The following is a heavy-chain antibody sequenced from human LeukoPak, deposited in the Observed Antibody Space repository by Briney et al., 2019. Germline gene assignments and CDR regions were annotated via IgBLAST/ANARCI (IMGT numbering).Heavy chain of an antibody. CDR3: ARGVGPNPFDY. J-gene: IGHJ4*02. Sequence: PSETLSLTCTVSGGSISSSSYYWGWIRQPPGKGLEWIGSIYYGGSTYYNPSLKSRVTISVDTSKNQFSLKLRSVTAADTAVYYCARGVGPNPFDYWGQGTLVTVSS. CDR1: GGSISSSSYY. CDR2: IYYGGST. D-gene: IGHD1-26*01. V-gene: IGHV4-39*07.